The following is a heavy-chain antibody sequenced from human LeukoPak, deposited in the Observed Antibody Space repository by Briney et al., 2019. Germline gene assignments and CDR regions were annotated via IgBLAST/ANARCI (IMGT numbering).Heavy chain of an antibody. CDR1: GFTVSSNY. V-gene: IGHV3-66*01. J-gene: IGHJ4*02. D-gene: IGHD1-26*01. CDR3: ARERPGAVNYFDY. Sequence: GGSLRLSCAASGFTVSSNYMSWVRQAPGKGLEWVSVIYSGGSTYYADSVKGRFTISRDNSKNTLYLQMNSLRAEDTAVYYCARERPGAVNYFDYWGQGTLVTVSS. CDR2: IYSGGST.